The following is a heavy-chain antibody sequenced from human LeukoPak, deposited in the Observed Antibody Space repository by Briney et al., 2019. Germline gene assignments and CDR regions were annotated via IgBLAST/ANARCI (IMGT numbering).Heavy chain of an antibody. V-gene: IGHV3-48*01. CDR2: ISSSSSTI. Sequence: GGSLRLSCAASGFTFSSYSMNWVRQAPGKGLEWVSYISSSSSTIYYADSVKGRFTISRDNSKNTLYLQMNSLRAEDTAVYYCAKPLSSGWPYYFDYWGQGTLVTVSS. CDR1: GFTFSSYS. J-gene: IGHJ4*02. CDR3: AKPLSSGWPYYFDY. D-gene: IGHD6-19*01.